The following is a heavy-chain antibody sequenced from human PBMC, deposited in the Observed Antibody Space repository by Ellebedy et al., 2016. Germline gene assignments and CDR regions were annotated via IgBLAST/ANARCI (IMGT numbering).Heavy chain of an antibody. V-gene: IGHV4-59*11. D-gene: IGHD5-12*01. CDR3: ARPIDGYDYADAFDI. Sequence: SETLSLTXTVSGGSISSHYWSWIRQPPGKGLEWIGFIHHSGSTKYKPSLKSRVVISLDKAKNQFSLTLSSVTAADTAMYYCARPIDGYDYADAFDIWGQGTMVTVSS. CDR2: IHHSGST. CDR1: GGSISSHY. J-gene: IGHJ3*02.